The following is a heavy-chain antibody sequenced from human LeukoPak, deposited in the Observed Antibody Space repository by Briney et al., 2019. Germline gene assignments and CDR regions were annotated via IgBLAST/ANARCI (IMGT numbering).Heavy chain of an antibody. CDR3: AGGKVVVAARYYYYGMDV. J-gene: IGHJ6*02. Sequence: SETLSLTCTVSGGSISSRSYYWGWIRQPPGKGLEWIGSIYYSGSTYYNPSLKSGVTISVDTSKNQFSLKLSSVTAADTAVYYCAGGKVVVAARYYYYGMDVWGQGTAVTVSS. CDR2: IYYSGST. V-gene: IGHV4-39*01. D-gene: IGHD2-15*01. CDR1: GGSISSRSYY.